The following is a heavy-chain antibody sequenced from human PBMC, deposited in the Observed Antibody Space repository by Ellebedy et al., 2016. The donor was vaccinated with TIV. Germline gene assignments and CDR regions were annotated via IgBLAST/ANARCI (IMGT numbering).Heavy chain of an antibody. V-gene: IGHV4-59*13. CDR3: ASSGEYYDFWSGQHAFDI. CDR2: IYYSGST. D-gene: IGHD3-3*01. CDR1: GASISSYY. J-gene: IGHJ3*02. Sequence: SETLSLTXTVSGASISSYYWSWIRQPPGKGLEWIGYIYYSGSTNYNPSLKSRVTISVDTSKNQFSLKLSSVTAADTAVYYCASSGEYYDFWSGQHAFDIWGQGTMVTVSS.